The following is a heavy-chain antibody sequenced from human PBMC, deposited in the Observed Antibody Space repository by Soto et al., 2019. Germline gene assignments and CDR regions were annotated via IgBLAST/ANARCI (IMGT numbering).Heavy chain of an antibody. CDR3: ASHEYSSLYDY. CDR1: GYSFTSYW. CDR2: IYPGDSDT. Sequence: GESLKISCKASGYSFTSYWIGWVRQMPGKGLEWIGIIYPGDSDTRYSPSFQGQVTISADKSISTAFLQWSSLKASDTAIYYCASHEYSSLYDYWRQGTQDPVSS. J-gene: IGHJ4*02. D-gene: IGHD3-22*01. V-gene: IGHV5-51*01.